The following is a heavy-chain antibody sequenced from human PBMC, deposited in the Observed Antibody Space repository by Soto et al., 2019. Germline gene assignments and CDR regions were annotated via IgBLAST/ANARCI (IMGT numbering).Heavy chain of an antibody. CDR3: ARGVVSYYYFGSGYYRDGMDV. Sequence: QVQLVQSGAEVKKPGSSVKVSCKASGGTFSSYAISWVRQAPGQGLEWMGGIIPIFGTANYAQKFQGRVTITADKSTSTAYMELSSLRSEDTAVYYCARGVVSYYYFGSGYYRDGMDVWGQGPTVTVS. J-gene: IGHJ6*02. CDR1: GGTFSSYA. CDR2: IIPIFGTA. D-gene: IGHD3-3*01. V-gene: IGHV1-69*06.